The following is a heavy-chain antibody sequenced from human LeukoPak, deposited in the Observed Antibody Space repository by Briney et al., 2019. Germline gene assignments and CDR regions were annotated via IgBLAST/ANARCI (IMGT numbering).Heavy chain of an antibody. CDR2: IDPNRGGT. CDR3: AKAAVVAALVYY. CDR1: GYTFTDYN. J-gene: IGHJ4*02. D-gene: IGHD2-15*01. Sequence: ASVKVSCKTSGYTFTDYNMHWVRQAPGQGPEWMGWIDPNRGGTNYAHRFQDRVTITRDTYISTVYMELNNLRSDDTAVYYCAKAAVVAALVYYWGQGTLVTVSS. V-gene: IGHV1-2*07.